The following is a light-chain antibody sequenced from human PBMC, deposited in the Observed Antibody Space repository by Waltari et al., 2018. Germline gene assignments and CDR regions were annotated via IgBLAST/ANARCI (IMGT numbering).Light chain of an antibody. J-gene: IGLJ2*01. CDR2: EVS. V-gene: IGLV2-14*01. CDR3: SSYTSSSTVV. CDR1: SSDVGGYNY. Sequence: QSALTQPASVSGSPGQSITISCTGTSSDVGGYNYFSWHQQHPGKAPKLMIYEVSNRPSGVPNRFSGPKPGTTASLTISGLQAEDEADYDCSSYTSSSTVVFGGGTKLTVL.